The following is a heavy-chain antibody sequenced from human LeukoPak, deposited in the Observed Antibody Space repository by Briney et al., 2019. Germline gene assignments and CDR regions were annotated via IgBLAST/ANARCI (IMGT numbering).Heavy chain of an antibody. CDR1: GGSMSSYY. V-gene: IGHV4-59*01. J-gene: IGHJ2*01. Sequence: SETLSLTCTVSGGSMSSYYWSWIRQPPGKGLEWIGYIYNNGRTNYNPSLKSRVTISVDTSKNQFSLRLASVTAADTAVYYCARDPGSSGYWYFDLWGRGTLVTVSS. CDR3: ARDPGSSGYWYFDL. CDR2: IYNNGRT. D-gene: IGHD6-19*01.